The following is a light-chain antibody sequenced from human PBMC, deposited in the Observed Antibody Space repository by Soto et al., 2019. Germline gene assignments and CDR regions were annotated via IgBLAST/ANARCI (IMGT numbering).Light chain of an antibody. CDR3: MQALQTPYT. V-gene: IGKV2-28*01. Sequence: DIVMTQSPLSLPVTPGEPASISCRSSQSLLHSNGYNYLDWYLQKPGQSPQLLIYLGSSRSSGVRDRFSGSGSGTDFTRKISRVEAEDVGVYYCMQALQTPYTFGQGTKLESK. CDR2: LGS. CDR1: QSLLHSNGYNY. J-gene: IGKJ2*01.